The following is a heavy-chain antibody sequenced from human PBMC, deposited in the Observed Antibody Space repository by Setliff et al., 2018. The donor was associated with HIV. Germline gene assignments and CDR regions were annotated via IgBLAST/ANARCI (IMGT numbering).Heavy chain of an antibody. J-gene: IGHJ4*02. CDR3: ARDLHWAFDY. CDR1: GFTFSSYS. CDR2: ISGDSNII. D-gene: IGHD7-27*01. Sequence: GGSLRLSCTASGFTFSSYSMNWVRQAPGRGLEWVSDISGDSNIIDYADSVKGRFTISRDNAKNSLYLQMNSLRAEDTAVYYCARDLHWAFDYWGQGTLVTVSS. V-gene: IGHV3-48*01.